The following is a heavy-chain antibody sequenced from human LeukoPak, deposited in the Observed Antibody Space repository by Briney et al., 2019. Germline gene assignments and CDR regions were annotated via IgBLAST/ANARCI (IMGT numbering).Heavy chain of an antibody. CDR3: AIIYGDYSDFDY. CDR1: GGSLSGYY. J-gene: IGHJ4*02. CDR2: FTHHGST. D-gene: IGHD4-17*01. V-gene: IGHV4-34*01. Sequence: PSETLSLTCAVYGGSLSGYYWSWVRQPPGKGLEWIGEFTHHGSTNYNPSLKSRVTMSVYTSKKQFSLKLSSVTAADTAVYYCAIIYGDYSDFDYWGQGTLVTVSS.